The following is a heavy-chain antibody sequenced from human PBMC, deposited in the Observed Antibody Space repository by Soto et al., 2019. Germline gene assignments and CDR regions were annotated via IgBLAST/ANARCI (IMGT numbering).Heavy chain of an antibody. CDR2: IDPSDSYT. Sequence: EVQLVQSGAEVKKPGESLRISCKGSGYSFTSYWISWVRQMPGKGLELMGRIDPSDSYTNYSPSFKGHVTISAAKSISTAYLQWSSLKASDTAMYYCARQSSPYIILAAPEGMQYWGQGTLVTVSS. J-gene: IGHJ4*02. V-gene: IGHV5-10-1*03. CDR3: ARQSSPYIILAAPEGMQY. CDR1: GYSFTSYW. D-gene: IGHD6-13*01.